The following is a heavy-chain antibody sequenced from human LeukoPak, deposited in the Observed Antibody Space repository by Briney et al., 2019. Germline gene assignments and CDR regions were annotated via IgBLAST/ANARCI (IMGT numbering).Heavy chain of an antibody. D-gene: IGHD3-10*01. Sequence: GESLRLSCAASGFTFTTYWMSWVRQAPGEGLEWVANIKQDGTEKYYVDSVKGRFTISRDNAKNSLYLQMNSLRVEDTAVYYCAKVAKYYYGSETYYFFEHWGQGTPVTASS. CDR1: GFTFTTYW. J-gene: IGHJ4*02. CDR2: IKQDGTEK. V-gene: IGHV3-7*01. CDR3: AKVAKYYYGSETYYFFEH.